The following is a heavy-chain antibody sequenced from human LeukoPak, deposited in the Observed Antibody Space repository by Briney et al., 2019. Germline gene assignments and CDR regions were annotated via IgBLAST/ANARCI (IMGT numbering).Heavy chain of an antibody. J-gene: IGHJ5*02. Sequence: GGSLRLSCAASGFTFSSYEMNWVRQAPGKGLEWVSYISSSGSTIYYADSVKGRFTISRDNAKKSLYLEMNNLRAEDTAVYYCATDGAGFDTWGQGVLVTVSS. CDR3: ATDGAGFDT. V-gene: IGHV3-48*03. CDR1: GFTFSSYE. CDR2: ISSSGSTI.